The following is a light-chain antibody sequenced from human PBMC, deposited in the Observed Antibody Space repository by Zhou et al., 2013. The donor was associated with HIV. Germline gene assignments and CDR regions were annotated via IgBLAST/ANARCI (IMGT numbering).Light chain of an antibody. CDR1: RDISES. J-gene: IGKJ4*01. CDR3: QQSYSTPLT. CDR2: AAS. V-gene: IGKV1-39*01. Sequence: VQMTQSPSSLSASVGDRVSVTCQASRDISESLSWYQQRPGKAPNLLIYAASSLQSGVPSRFSGSGSGTDFTLTISSLQPEDFATYYCQQSYSTPLTFGGGTKVEIK.